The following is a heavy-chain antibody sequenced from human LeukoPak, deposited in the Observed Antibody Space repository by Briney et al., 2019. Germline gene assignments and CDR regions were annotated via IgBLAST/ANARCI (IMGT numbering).Heavy chain of an antibody. Sequence: PGRSLRLSCAASGFPFSSYAMHWVRQAPGKGLEWVAVISYDGSNKYYADSVKGRFTISRDNSKNTLYLQMNSLRAEDTAVYYCARDYSDYGDFSRYYYYYGMDVWGKGTTVTVSS. V-gene: IGHV3-30*04. CDR1: GFPFSSYA. J-gene: IGHJ6*04. CDR3: ARDYSDYGDFSRYYYYYGMDV. D-gene: IGHD4-17*01. CDR2: ISYDGSNK.